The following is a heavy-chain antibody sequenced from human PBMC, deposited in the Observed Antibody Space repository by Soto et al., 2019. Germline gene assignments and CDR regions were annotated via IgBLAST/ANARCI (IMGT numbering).Heavy chain of an antibody. Sequence: QSGAEVKKPGSSVKVSCXXXGGTFSSYAISWVRQAXGQGXXXMGGIIPIFGTANYAQKFQGRVTITADESTSTAYMELSSLRSEDTAVYYCAREGDCSGGSCYPNWFDPWGQGTLVTVSS. V-gene: IGHV1-69*01. CDR3: AREGDCSGGSCYPNWFDP. D-gene: IGHD2-15*01. J-gene: IGHJ5*02. CDR2: IIPIFGTA. CDR1: GGTFSSYA.